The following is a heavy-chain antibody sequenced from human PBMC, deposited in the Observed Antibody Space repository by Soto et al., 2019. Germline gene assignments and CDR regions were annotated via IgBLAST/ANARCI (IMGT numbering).Heavy chain of an antibody. CDR3: ARLGGSYAVPHFDY. CDR2: FFVGGNT. J-gene: IGHJ4*02. Sequence: SETLSLTCTVSGGSIGSTTYYWGWMRQPPGKGLEWIASFFVGGNTYYNPSLKSRVTISVDTSKNQFSLKLSSVTAADTAVYYCARLGGSYAVPHFDYWGQGTLVTVS. D-gene: IGHD1-26*01. V-gene: IGHV4-39*01. CDR1: GGSIGSTTYY.